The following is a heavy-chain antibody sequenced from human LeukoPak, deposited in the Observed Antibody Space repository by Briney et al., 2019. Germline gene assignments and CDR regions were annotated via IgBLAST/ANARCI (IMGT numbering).Heavy chain of an antibody. CDR2: IYSGGST. V-gene: IGHV3-53*01. D-gene: IGHD2-2*01. J-gene: IGHJ6*02. Sequence: GGSLRLSCAASGFTVSSNYMSWVRQAPGKGLEWVSVIYSGGSTYYADSVKGRFTISRDNSKNTLYLQMNSLRAEDTAVYYCAREADIVVVPAANDYGMDVWGQGTTVTVSS. CDR1: GFTVSSNY. CDR3: AREADIVVVPAANDYGMDV.